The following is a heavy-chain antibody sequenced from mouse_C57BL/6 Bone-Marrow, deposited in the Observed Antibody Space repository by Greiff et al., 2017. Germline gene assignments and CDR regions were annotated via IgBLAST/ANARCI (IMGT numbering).Heavy chain of an antibody. CDR2: IDPSDSYT. CDR1: GYTFTNYW. D-gene: IGHD1-1*01. Sequence: VQLQQPGAELVMPGASVKLSCKASGYTFTNYWMHWVKQRPGQGLEWIGEIDPSDSYTNYNQKFKGKSTLTVDKSSSTAYMQLSSLTSEDSAVYYCARDYYGSSYDAMDYWGQGTSVTVSS. J-gene: IGHJ4*01. V-gene: IGHV1-69*01. CDR3: ARDYYGSSYDAMDY.